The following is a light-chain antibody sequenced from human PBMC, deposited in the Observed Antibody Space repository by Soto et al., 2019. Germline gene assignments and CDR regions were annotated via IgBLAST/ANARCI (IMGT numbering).Light chain of an antibody. CDR2: EVS. CDR1: SSDIGGYNY. CDR3: SSYPGTDTLVV. J-gene: IGLJ2*01. V-gene: IGLV2-14*01. Sequence: QSALTQPGSVSGSPGQSITISCTGTSSDIGGYNYVSWYQQHPGKAPKLIISEVSNRPSGISNRFSGSKSGNTASLTISGLQADDDADYHCSSYPGTDTLVVFGGGTKLTVL.